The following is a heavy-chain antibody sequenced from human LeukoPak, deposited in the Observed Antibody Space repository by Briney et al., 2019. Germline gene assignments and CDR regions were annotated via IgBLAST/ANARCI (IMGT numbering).Heavy chain of an antibody. CDR3: ARSSGGSYYYYYYGMDV. Sequence: ASVKVSCKASGYTFTGYYMHWARQAPGQGLEWMGRINPNSGGTNYAQKFQGRVTMTRDTSISTAYMELSRLRSDDTAVYYCARSSGGSYYYYYYGMDVWGQGTTVTVSS. CDR2: INPNSGGT. V-gene: IGHV1-2*06. CDR1: GYTFTGYY. D-gene: IGHD1-26*01. J-gene: IGHJ6*02.